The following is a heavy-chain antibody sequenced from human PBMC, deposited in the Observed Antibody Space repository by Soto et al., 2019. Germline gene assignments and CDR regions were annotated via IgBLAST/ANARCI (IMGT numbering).Heavy chain of an antibody. Sequence: EVQLVESGGGLAQPGRSLRLSCAASGFIFDDYAMHWVRQAPGKGLEWVSGISWQSGSIRYADSVKGRFTISRDNAKNSRYLQMNSLRVEDTALYYCAKDMFSSSSAATFDYWGHGILVTVSS. V-gene: IGHV3-9*01. CDR2: ISWQSGSI. CDR1: GFIFDDYA. J-gene: IGHJ4*01. CDR3: AKDMFSSSSAATFDY. D-gene: IGHD6-6*01.